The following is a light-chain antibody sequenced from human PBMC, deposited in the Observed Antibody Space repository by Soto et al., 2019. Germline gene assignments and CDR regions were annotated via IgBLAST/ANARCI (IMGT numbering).Light chain of an antibody. CDR3: SSYAGNSFYV. CDR2: QVT. J-gene: IGLJ1*01. V-gene: IGLV2-8*01. Sequence: QSALTQPPSASGSPGQSVIISCTGTSSDVGAYNYVSWYQQHPGKAPELLIYQVTKRAPGVPDRFSASKSGNTASLTVSGLQADDDADYYCSSYAGNSFYVFGTGTKLTVL. CDR1: SSDVGAYNY.